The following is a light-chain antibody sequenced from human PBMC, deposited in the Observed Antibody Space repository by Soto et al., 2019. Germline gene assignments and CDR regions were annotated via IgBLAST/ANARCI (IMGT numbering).Light chain of an antibody. CDR3: QQGNSFPLT. Sequence: DILMTQSPSSVSASVGDRVTITCRASQGISSWLACYQQKPGKAPKLLIYAASCLQSGVPSRISGSGSSTYFTLTISSLPPEDFASYYCQQGNSFPLTFGVGTQVEMK. CDR1: QGISSW. CDR2: AAS. J-gene: IGKJ4*01. V-gene: IGKV1-12*01.